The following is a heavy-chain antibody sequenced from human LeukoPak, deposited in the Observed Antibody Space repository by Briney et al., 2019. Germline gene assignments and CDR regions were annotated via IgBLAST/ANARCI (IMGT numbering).Heavy chain of an antibody. CDR2: ISRRGDST. D-gene: IGHD4-11*01. Sequence: QPGGSLRLSCAASGLTFSNYAMSWVRRAPGKGLECVSVISRRGDSTYYADSVKGRFTISRDNSKNTVFLQMNSLRAEDTAVYYCAKGHSDYVTGFDQWGQGTLVTVSS. J-gene: IGHJ4*02. CDR1: GLTFSNYA. CDR3: AKGHSDYVTGFDQ. V-gene: IGHV3-23*01.